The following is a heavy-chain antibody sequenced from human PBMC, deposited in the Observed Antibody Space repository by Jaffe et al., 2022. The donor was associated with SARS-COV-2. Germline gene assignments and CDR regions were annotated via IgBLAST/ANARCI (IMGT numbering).Heavy chain of an antibody. J-gene: IGHJ4*02. CDR1: AFTVSGNS. CDR2: INNAGST. Sequence: EVQLVESGGGLIQPGGSLRLSCAASAFTVSGNSVSWVRQPPGRGLEWVSLINNAGSTYYGDSVKGRFTISRDNSKNTLYLQMNSLRAEDTAVYYCARGHYYFDYWGRGTLVTVSS. CDR3: ARGHYYFDY. V-gene: IGHV3-53*01.